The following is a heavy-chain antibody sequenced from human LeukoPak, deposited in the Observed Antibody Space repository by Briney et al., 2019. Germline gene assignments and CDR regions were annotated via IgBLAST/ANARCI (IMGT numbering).Heavy chain of an antibody. CDR2: IKGDGSEK. V-gene: IGHV3-7*01. CDR3: ARDESRSRWLHP. J-gene: IGHJ5*02. CDR1: GFTFSSYW. Sequence: GGSLRLSCAASGFTFSSYWMSWVRLAPGKGLEWVANIKGDGSEKWNVDSVKGRFTISRDNAQNSVHLQMNSLRAEDTAVYYCARDESRSRWLHPWGQGTLVTVTS.